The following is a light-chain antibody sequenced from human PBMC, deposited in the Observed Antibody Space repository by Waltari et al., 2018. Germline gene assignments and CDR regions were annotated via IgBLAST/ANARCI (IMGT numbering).Light chain of an antibody. J-gene: IGKJ4*01. CDR3: QQYNSYSLLT. Sequence: DIQMTQSPSTLSASVGDRVTITCRASHSISNRLAWYQQKPGKAPKLLIYKASTLESGVPSRFSGSGSGTEFTLTISSLQPDDCATYYCQQYNSYSLLTFGGGTKVEIK. CDR2: KAS. V-gene: IGKV1-5*03. CDR1: HSISNR.